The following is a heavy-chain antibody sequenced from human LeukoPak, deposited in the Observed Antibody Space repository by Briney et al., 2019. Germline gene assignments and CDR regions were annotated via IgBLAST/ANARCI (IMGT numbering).Heavy chain of an antibody. J-gene: IGHJ4*02. CDR1: GGTFSSYA. V-gene: IGHV1-69*13. CDR2: IIPIFGTA. Sequence: SVKVSCKASGGTFSSYAISWVRQAPGQGLEWMGGIIPIFGTANYAQKFQGRVTITADESTSTAYMELSSLRSEDTAVYYCARAPQWLVRRSPSYFDYWGQGTLVTVSS. CDR3: ARAPQWLVRRSPSYFDY. D-gene: IGHD6-19*01.